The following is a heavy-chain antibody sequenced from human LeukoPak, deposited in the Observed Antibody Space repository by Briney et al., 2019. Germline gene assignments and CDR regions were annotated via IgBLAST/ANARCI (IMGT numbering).Heavy chain of an antibody. V-gene: IGHV1-8*02. D-gene: IGHD6-19*01. CDR2: MNPSGGQT. CDR3: TRRSVAGTFEY. CDR1: GYTFTGYY. Sequence: GASVKVSCKASGYTFTGYYMHWVRQATGQGPEWMGWMNPSGGQTNYAQSLQGRVTMTRNTSTSTAYMDLSSLRSEDTAVYYCTRRSVAGTFEYWGQGTLVTVSS. J-gene: IGHJ4*02.